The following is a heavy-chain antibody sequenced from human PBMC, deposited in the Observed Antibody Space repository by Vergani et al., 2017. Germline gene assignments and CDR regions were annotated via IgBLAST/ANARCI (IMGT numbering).Heavy chain of an antibody. Sequence: EVQLLQSEGAVVQPGGSLRLSCVASGFTFSSHAMSWVRQDHGQGLEWVSSIKNTGDSTHYADSVKGRFTISRDNSKNTLYLQMNSLRVEDTAVYYCVKDHMGASFVGTNHNDYWGQGTLVTVSS. CDR2: IKNTGDST. CDR1: GFTFSSHA. J-gene: IGHJ4*02. V-gene: IGHV3-23*01. CDR3: VKDHMGASFVGTNHNDY. D-gene: IGHD1-26*01.